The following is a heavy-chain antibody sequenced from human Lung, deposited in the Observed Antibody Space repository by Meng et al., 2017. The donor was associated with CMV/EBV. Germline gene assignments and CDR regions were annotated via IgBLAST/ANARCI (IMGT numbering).Heavy chain of an antibody. V-gene: IGHV3-21*01. CDR3: ARAPGIGGTTGVY. CDR2: ISGFSDYI. Sequence: GGSLRLSCEVSGFTFSSYTMNWVRQAPGKGLEWVASISGFSDYIHYADSVKGRFTISRDNAKNSLYLQMNSLRAEDTAVYYCARAPGIGGTTGVYWGQGXPVTVSS. J-gene: IGHJ4*02. D-gene: IGHD1-26*01. CDR1: GFTFSSYT.